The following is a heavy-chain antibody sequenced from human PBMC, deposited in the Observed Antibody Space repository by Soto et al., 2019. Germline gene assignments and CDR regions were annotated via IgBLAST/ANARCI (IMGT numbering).Heavy chain of an antibody. D-gene: IGHD3-3*01. V-gene: IGHV3-11*05. CDR2: ISGSSSDT. J-gene: IGHJ4*02. Sequence: QVQLVESGGGLVKPGGSLRLSCAASGFTFSDYYMSWIRQAPGKGLETLSYISGSSSDTKYADSVRGRFTISRDNANNSLYLQINSLTAEDTAVYYCATGPRRLSDWCQGTPVIFSS. CDR3: ATGPRRLSD. CDR1: GFTFSDYY.